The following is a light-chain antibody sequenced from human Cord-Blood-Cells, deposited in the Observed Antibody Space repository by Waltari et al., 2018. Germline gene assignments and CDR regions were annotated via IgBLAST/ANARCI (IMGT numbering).Light chain of an antibody. J-gene: IGLJ3*02. V-gene: IGLV2-8*01. CDR3: SSYAGSNKV. CDR1: SSDVGGFNY. Sequence: QSALAQPPSASGSPGQSVTIPCTGTSSDVGGFNYVSWYQQHPGKAPTLMIYEVSKRPSGVPDRFSGSKSGNTASLTVSGLQAEDEADYYCSSYAGSNKVFGGGTKLTVL. CDR2: EVS.